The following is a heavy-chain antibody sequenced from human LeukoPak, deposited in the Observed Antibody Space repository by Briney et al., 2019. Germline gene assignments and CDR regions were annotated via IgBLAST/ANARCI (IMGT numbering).Heavy chain of an antibody. V-gene: IGHV1-2*02. CDR1: GYTFTSYG. D-gene: IGHD3-9*01. CDR2: IKPNSGGT. J-gene: IGHJ4*02. Sequence: GASVKVSCKASGYTFTSYGISWVRQAPGQGLEWMGWIKPNSGGTNYAPKFQGRVTMTRDTSISTVYVDLSRLRSDDTAVYYCARGTRAYYDILTGYYFGHGPDYWGQGTLVTVSS. CDR3: ARGTRAYYDILTGYYFGHGPDY.